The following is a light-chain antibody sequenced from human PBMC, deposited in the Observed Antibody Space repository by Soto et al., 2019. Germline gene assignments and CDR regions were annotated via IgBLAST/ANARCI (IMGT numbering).Light chain of an antibody. CDR3: QQYNTWPT. CDR2: GAS. CDR1: QSVSGN. V-gene: IGKV3-15*01. J-gene: IGKJ5*01. Sequence: EIVMTQSPATLSVSPGERATLSCRAGQSVSGNLAWYQQKPGQAPRLLIYGASTRATGIPARFSGSGSGTEFTLTISSLQSEDFAVYYCQQYNTWPTF.